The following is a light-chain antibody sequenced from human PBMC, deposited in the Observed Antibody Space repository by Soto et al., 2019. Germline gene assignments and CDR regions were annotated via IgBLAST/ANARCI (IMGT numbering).Light chain of an antibody. CDR2: AAS. CDR3: QKYNGAAQR. J-gene: IGKJ1*01. Sequence: DIPMTQSPSSLSASVGDRVTITCRASQGISTNLAWYQQKPGKVPKLLIYAASTLQSGVPSRFSGSGSGADFTLTISRLQPEDGATYYFQKYNGAAQRFGQGTNVEIK. V-gene: IGKV1-27*01. CDR1: QGISTN.